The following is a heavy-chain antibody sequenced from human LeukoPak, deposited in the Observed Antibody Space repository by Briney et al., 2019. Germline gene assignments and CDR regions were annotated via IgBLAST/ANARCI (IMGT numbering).Heavy chain of an antibody. CDR3: AVAIDSEY. CDR2: ISGDSRQK. D-gene: IGHD2-2*02. CDR1: GLSELIYSFFG. J-gene: IGHJ4*02. Sequence: GGSLRLSCVASGLSELIYSFFGMQWYRQSPGGGLEWISHISGDSRQKYYADSVRGRFSISRDNVKKSVFLQMDGLRVEDTAVYYCAVAIDSEYWGRGTPVTVSS. V-gene: IGHV3-48*01.